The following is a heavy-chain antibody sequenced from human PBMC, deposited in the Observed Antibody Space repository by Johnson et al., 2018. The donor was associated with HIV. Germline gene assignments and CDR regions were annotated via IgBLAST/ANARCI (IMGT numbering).Heavy chain of an antibody. Sequence: QVQLVESGGGLVQPGGSLRLSCAASGFTFSSYAMHWVRQAPGKGLEWVAVISYDGSNKYYADSVKGRFTISRDYSKNTLYLQMNSLRAEDTAVYYCARDSALSTQWLVRSGAFDIWGQGTMVTVSS. CDR3: ARDSALSTQWLVRSGAFDI. J-gene: IGHJ3*02. CDR2: ISYDGSNK. D-gene: IGHD6-19*01. CDR1: GFTFSSYA. V-gene: IGHV3-30-3*01.